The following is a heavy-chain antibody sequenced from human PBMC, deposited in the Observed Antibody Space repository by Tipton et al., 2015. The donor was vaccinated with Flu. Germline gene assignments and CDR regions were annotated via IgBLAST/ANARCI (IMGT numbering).Heavy chain of an antibody. D-gene: IGHD6-19*01. CDR1: GFTFSRYW. V-gene: IGHV3-7*01. J-gene: IGHJ4*02. CDR3: RAGTDY. CDR2: IKQDGSEK. Sequence: GSLRLSCAGSGFTFSRYWTSWVRQAPGKGLEWVANIKQDGSEKNYVDSVKGRFTISRDNAKNSLYLQMNSLSAEDTAVYYCRAGTDYWGQGTLVTVSS.